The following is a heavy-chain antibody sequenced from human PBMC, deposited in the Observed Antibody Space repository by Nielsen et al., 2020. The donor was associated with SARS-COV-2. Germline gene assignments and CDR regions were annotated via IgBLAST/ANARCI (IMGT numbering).Heavy chain of an antibody. D-gene: IGHD6-13*01. V-gene: IGHV1-18*03. CDR1: GHTFANYG. J-gene: IGHJ3*01. Sequence: ASVKVSCKASGHTFANYGLTWVRQAPGQGLEWMGWLSTQNGNTNFAQKFQGRVTVTTDTSTNTVYMELRSLRSDDMAVYYCARHTVYSSTWFAFDLWGQGTMVTVSS. CDR2: LSTQNGNT. CDR3: ARHTVYSSTWFAFDL.